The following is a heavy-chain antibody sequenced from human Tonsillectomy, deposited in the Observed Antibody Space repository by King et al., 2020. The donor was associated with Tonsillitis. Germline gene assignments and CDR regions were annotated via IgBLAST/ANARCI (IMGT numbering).Heavy chain of an antibody. CDR2: IIAIFGTA. V-gene: IGHV1-69*01. D-gene: IGHD3-9*01. CDR3: ARGGRIGYGILTGSFDS. J-gene: IGHJ4*02. Sequence: VQLVESGAEVKEPGSSVKVSCKASGGTFSSYAISWVRQAPGQGLEWMGGIIAIFGTANYAQKFQGRVTITADESTSTAYMELSSLRSEDTAVYYCARGGRIGYGILTGSFDSWGQGTLVTVSS. CDR1: GGTFSSYA.